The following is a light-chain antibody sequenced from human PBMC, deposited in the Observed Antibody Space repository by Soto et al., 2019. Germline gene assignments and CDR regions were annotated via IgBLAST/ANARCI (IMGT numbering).Light chain of an antibody. CDR1: NIGSKR. J-gene: IGLJ3*02. V-gene: IGLV3-21*04. CDR2: YDS. CDR3: QVWDSSSDHWV. Sequence: SYELTQPPSVSVAPGKTARITCGGNNIGSKRVHWYQQKPGQAPVLVIYYDSDRPSGIPERFSGSNSGNTATLTISRVEAGDEADYYCQVWDSSSDHWVFGGGTKVTVL.